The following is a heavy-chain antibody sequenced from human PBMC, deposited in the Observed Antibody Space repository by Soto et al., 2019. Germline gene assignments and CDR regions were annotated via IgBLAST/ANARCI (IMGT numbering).Heavy chain of an antibody. J-gene: IGHJ4*02. CDR3: ATESGSTYGYFDH. V-gene: IGHV4-30-4*01. D-gene: IGHD5-18*01. CDR1: GDSVTSDEDY. Sequence: SETLYLTCTVSGDSVTSDEDYWTWIRQSPGKGLEWIGYISNSGSTGYNPSLKTRLSMSVDRSKNQFTLRLTSVTAADTAVYFCATESGSTYGYFDHWGQGTQVTVSS. CDR2: ISNSGST.